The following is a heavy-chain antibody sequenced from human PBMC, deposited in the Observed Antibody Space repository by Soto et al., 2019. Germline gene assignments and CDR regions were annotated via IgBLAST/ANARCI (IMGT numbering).Heavy chain of an antibody. J-gene: IGHJ6*02. CDR2: IVPIFGTT. CDR3: ARVEAVAGLYNYHGLDV. D-gene: IGHD6-19*01. CDR1: GGTFSNYA. V-gene: IGHV1-69*12. Sequence: QVQLVQSGAEVKKPGSSVKVSCKVSGGTFSNYAIDWVRLAPGHGLEWMGGIVPIFGTTYYTQKFQGRATIIADESKTTAYLERSSLRSEDTAIYYCARVEAVAGLYNYHGLDVWGQGTAVTVSS.